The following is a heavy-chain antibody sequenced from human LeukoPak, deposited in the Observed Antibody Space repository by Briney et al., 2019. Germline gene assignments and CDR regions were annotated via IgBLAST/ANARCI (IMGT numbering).Heavy chain of an antibody. V-gene: IGHV3-48*03. CDR3: ARHNGWYDY. CDR1: GSTFSSYE. Sequence: GGSLRLSCAASGSTFSSYEMNWVRQAPGKGLEWISYISTSDAAMYADSVKGRFTISRDNAKNSLYLQMNSLRAEDTAVYYCARHNGWYDYWGQGTLVTVSS. D-gene: IGHD6-19*01. J-gene: IGHJ4*02. CDR2: ISTSDAA.